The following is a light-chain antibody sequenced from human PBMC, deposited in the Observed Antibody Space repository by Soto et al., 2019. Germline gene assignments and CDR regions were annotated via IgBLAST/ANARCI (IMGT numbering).Light chain of an antibody. J-gene: IGLJ2*01. Sequence: QSVLTQSPSASASLGASVKLTCTLSSGHSTYAIAWHQQQPEKGPRYLMKLNSDGSHSKGDGIPDRFSGSSSGAERYLTIACLQSEDEADYYCQTRGTGIKVIFGGGTKLTVL. CDR2: LNSDGSH. V-gene: IGLV4-69*01. CDR3: QTRGTGIKVI. CDR1: SGHSTYA.